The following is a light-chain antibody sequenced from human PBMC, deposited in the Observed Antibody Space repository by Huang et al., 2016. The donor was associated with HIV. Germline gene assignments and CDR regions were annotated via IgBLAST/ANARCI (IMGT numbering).Light chain of an antibody. CDR1: QKINTY. CDR2: AAP. CDR3: QQRSNWPPFT. Sequence: EILLTQSPATLSLSPGERATLSCKASQKINTYLAWYPQKPGQAPRLLIYAAPTRATDTPARFRVSGSGTDVTLTINNLEPEDFAVYFCQQRSNWPPFTFGPGTKVDLK. J-gene: IGKJ3*01. V-gene: IGKV3-11*01.